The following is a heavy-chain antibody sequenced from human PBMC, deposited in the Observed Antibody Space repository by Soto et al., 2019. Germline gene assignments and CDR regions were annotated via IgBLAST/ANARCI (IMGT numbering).Heavy chain of an antibody. J-gene: IGHJ4*02. V-gene: IGHV3-15*01. Sequence: EVQLVESGGGLVKPGGSLRLSCAASGFTFSNAWLSWVRQAPGKGLEWVGRVKRKTEGGTTDYAAPVKGRFNISTDESKNTLFLQMNSLKTEDTAVYYCAAYYGSGSEYKEYYLDSWGQGTLVTVSA. CDR2: VKRKTEGGTT. D-gene: IGHD3-10*01. CDR3: AAYYGSGSEYKEYYLDS. CDR1: GFTFSNAW.